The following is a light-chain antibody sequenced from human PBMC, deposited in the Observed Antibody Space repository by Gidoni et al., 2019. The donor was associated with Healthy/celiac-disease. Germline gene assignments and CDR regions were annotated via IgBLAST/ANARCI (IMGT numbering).Light chain of an antibody. J-gene: IGLJ2*01. CDR1: KLGDKY. V-gene: IGLV3-1*01. CDR3: QAWDSSVV. CDR2: QDS. Sequence: SYQLTQPPTVSVSPGQTASITCSGDKLGDKYACWYQQQPGPSPVLVIYQDSKRPSGIPERFSGSNSGNTATLTISGTQAMDEADYYCQAWDSSVVFGGGTKLTVL.